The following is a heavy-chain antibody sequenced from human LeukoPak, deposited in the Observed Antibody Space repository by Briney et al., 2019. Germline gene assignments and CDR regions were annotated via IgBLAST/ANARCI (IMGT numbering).Heavy chain of an antibody. Sequence: SSETLSLTCTVSGGSISSSSYYWGWIRQPPGKGLEWIGEIYHSGTTNYNPSLKSRVTLSVDTSKNQLSLKLNSVTAADTAMYYCARHSSSWYSFDYWGQGTLVTVSS. D-gene: IGHD6-13*01. V-gene: IGHV4-39*07. CDR3: ARHSSSWYSFDY. CDR2: IYHSGTT. J-gene: IGHJ4*02. CDR1: GGSISSSSYY.